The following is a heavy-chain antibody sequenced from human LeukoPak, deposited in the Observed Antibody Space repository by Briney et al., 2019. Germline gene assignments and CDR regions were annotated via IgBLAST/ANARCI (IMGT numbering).Heavy chain of an antibody. J-gene: IGHJ4*02. D-gene: IGHD4/OR15-4a*01. CDR3: ARQDYGDHLFDY. Sequence: SGTLSLTCTVSGGSITSYYWSWIRQPPGKGLEWIGYIYYGESTNYNPSLKSRVTISVDTSKNQFSLTLTSVTAADTAVYYCARQDYGDHLFDYWGQGTLVTVSS. CDR1: GGSITSYY. CDR2: IYYGEST. V-gene: IGHV4-59*08.